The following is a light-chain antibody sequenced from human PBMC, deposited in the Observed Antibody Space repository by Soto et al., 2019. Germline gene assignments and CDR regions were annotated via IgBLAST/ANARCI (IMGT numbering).Light chain of an antibody. CDR3: QQYYSTPLT. Sequence: DIVMTQSPDSLAVSLGERATINCKSSQSALYSSNNKNYLAWYQQKPGQPPKLLIYWASTRESGVPDRFSGSGSGTDFTLPISSLQAEDVAVYYGQQYYSTPLTFGGGTKVEIK. J-gene: IGKJ4*01. CDR1: QSALYSSNNKNY. CDR2: WAS. V-gene: IGKV4-1*01.